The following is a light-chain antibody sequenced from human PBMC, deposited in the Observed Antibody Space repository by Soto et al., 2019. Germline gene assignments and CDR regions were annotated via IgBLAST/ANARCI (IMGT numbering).Light chain of an antibody. V-gene: IGLV4-60*02. CDR2: LEGSGSY. J-gene: IGLJ3*02. CDR1: SGHSSYI. Sequence: QTVVTQSSSASASLGSSVKLTCTLSSGHSSYIIAWHQQQPGKAPRYLMKLEGSGSYNKGSGVPDRFSGSSSGGDRYLTISNLQFEDEADYYCETWDSNTRVFGGGTKLTVL. CDR3: ETWDSNTRV.